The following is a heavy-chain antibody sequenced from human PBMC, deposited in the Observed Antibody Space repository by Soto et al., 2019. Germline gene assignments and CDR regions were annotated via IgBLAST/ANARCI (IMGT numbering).Heavy chain of an antibody. Sequence: QVQLQESGPGLVKPSETLSLTCTVSGGSISSYYWSWIRQPPGKGLEWIGYIYYSGSTNYNPSLKRRVTISVDTSKNQLSLKLSSVTAADTAVYYCARVDADYVWGSYRPPAGAFDIWGQGTMVTVSS. CDR2: IYYSGST. V-gene: IGHV4-59*01. D-gene: IGHD3-16*02. CDR3: ARVDADYVWGSYRPPAGAFDI. J-gene: IGHJ3*02. CDR1: GGSISSYY.